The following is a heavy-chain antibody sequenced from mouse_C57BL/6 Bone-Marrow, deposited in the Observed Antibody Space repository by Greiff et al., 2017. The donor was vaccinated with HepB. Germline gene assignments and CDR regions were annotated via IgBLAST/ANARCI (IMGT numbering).Heavy chain of an antibody. Sequence: EVMLVESGAELVRPGASVKLSCTASGFNIKDDYMHWVKQRPEQGLEWIGWIDPENGDTEYASKFQCKATITADTSSNTAYLQLSSLTSEDTAVYYCTNGNPYYYAMDYWGQGTSVTVSS. D-gene: IGHD2-1*01. CDR1: GFNIKDDY. V-gene: IGHV14-4*01. J-gene: IGHJ4*01. CDR3: TNGNPYYYAMDY. CDR2: IDPENGDT.